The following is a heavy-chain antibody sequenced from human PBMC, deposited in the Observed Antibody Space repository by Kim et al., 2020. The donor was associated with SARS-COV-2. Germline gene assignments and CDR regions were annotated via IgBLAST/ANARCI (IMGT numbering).Heavy chain of an antibody. V-gene: IGHV3-21*01. CDR1: GFTFSSYS. D-gene: IGHD3-10*01. J-gene: IGHJ6*02. Sequence: GGSLRLSCAASGFTFSSYSMNWVRQAPGKGLEWVSSISSSSSYIYYADSVKGRFTISRDNAKNSLYLQMNSLRAEDTAVYYCARSALLWFGESSTGYYYGMDVWGQGTTVTVSS. CDR2: ISSSSSYI. CDR3: ARSALLWFGESSTGYYYGMDV.